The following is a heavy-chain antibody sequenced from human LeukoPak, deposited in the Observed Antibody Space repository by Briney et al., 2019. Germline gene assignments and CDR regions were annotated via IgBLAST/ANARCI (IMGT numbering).Heavy chain of an antibody. D-gene: IGHD6-19*01. CDR1: GFTFSSYA. V-gene: IGHV3-23*01. Sequence: HPGGSLRLSCAASGFTFSSYAMSWVRQAPGKGLEWVSAISGSGGSTYYADSVKGRFTISRDNSKNTLYLQMNSLRAEDTAVYYCAKGAGYSSGWYGYFDYWGQGTLVTVSS. CDR3: AKGAGYSSGWYGYFDY. CDR2: ISGSGGST. J-gene: IGHJ4*02.